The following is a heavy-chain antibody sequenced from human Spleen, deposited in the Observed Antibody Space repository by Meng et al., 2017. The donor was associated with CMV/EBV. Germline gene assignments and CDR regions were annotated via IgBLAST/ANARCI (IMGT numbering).Heavy chain of an antibody. CDR2: ISYDGSNK. CDR1: GFTFSSYA. D-gene: IGHD6-19*01. CDR3: AGDFNGWYYYYGMDV. V-gene: IGHV3-30-3*01. Sequence: GGSLRLSCAASGFTFSSYAMHWVRQAPGKGLEWVAVISYDGSNKYYADSVKGRFTISRDNSKNTLYLQMNSLRAEDTAVYYCAGDFNGWYYYYGMDVWGQGTTVTVSS. J-gene: IGHJ6*02.